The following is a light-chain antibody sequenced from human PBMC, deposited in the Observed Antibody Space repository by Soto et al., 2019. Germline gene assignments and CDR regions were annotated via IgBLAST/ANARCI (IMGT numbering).Light chain of an antibody. CDR1: QGVSRK. V-gene: IGKV3-15*01. CDR2: GAS. Sequence: DIVMTQSPATLSVAPGERVTFSCRASQGVSRKLAWYQHKPGQAPRLLISGASTGATGIPARFSGSGSGTEFTLTISSLQSEAFAVYYCQQYNNWPPVTFGQGTKVDIK. CDR3: QQYNNWPPVT. J-gene: IGKJ1*01.